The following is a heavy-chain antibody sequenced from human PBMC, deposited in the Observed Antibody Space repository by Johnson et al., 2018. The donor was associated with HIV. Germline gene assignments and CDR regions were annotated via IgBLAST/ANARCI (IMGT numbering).Heavy chain of an antibody. CDR2: IYGDGTT. CDR3: ARGRGGNTFDAFDI. V-gene: IGHV3-66*01. J-gene: IGHJ3*02. D-gene: IGHD4-23*01. CDR1: GFIVSSNY. Sequence: VQLVESGGGLVQPGGSLRLSCAASGFIVSSNYMSWVRQAPGKGLEWVSVIYGDGTTLYADSVTGRFTISRDNSKNTLDLQMNSLRVEDTALYYCARGRGGNTFDAFDIWGQGTMVTVSS.